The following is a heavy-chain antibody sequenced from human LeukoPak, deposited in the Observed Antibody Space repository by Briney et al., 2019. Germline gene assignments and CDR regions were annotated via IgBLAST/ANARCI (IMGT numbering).Heavy chain of an antibody. V-gene: IGHV3-15*01. CDR3: ITAEEQLVYSL. J-gene: IGHJ4*02. Sequence: GGSLRLSCEASGFTFSNAWMSWVRQAPGKGLEWVGRIKSKTDGGTTDYAAPVKGRFTISRDDSKNTLYLQMNSLKTEDTAVYYDITAEEQLVYSLWGQGTLVTVSS. CDR1: GFTFSNAW. CDR2: IKSKTDGGTT. D-gene: IGHD6-13*01.